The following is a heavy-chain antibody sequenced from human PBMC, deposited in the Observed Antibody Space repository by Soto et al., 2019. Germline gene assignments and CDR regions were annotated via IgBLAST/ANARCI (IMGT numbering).Heavy chain of an antibody. V-gene: IGHV4-59*01. CDR3: ARERGPIDV. Sequence: PSETLSLTCAVSGGSISSYYWIWIRQPPGKGLEWIGYIYYSGSTNYNPSLKSRVTISVDTSKNQFSLKLSSVTAADTAVYYCARERGPIDVWGKGTTVTVSS. CDR1: GGSISSYY. CDR2: IYYSGST. J-gene: IGHJ6*03.